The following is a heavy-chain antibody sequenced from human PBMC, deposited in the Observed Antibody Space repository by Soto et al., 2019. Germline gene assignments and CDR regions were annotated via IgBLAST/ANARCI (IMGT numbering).Heavy chain of an antibody. J-gene: IGHJ4*02. V-gene: IGHV3-7*01. Sequence: GGSLRLSCAASGFTFSSYWMDWVRQAPGKGLEWVANINQDGSEKHYIDYVKGRFTISRDNAKNSLYLQMSSLTAEDSALYYCSPSLDYWGQGTLVTVSS. CDR3: SPSLDY. CDR2: INQDGSEK. CDR1: GFTFSSYW.